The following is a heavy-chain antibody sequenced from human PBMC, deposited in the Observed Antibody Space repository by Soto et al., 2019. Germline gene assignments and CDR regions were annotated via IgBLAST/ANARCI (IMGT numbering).Heavy chain of an antibody. D-gene: IGHD3-22*01. CDR3: AILYYYDSGDYCSNYQYYGMDV. V-gene: IGHV1-46*01. J-gene: IGHJ6*02. Sequence: APVKASCKASGFPFTSFYMHWVRQAPGQGPEWMGIMHPYGGSTGYAQKFQGRVTLTRDTSTRTDYMELSSLRSDDTAVYYCAILYYYDSGDYCSNYQYYGMDVWGQGTTVTVSS. CDR2: MHPYGGST. CDR1: GFPFTSFY.